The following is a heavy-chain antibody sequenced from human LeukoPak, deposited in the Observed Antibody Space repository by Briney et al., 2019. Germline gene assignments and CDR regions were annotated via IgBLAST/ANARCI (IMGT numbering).Heavy chain of an antibody. CDR1: GGTFSSYA. CDR3: ARELDYVGDYAFDI. D-gene: IGHD4-17*01. J-gene: IGHJ3*02. V-gene: IGHV1-69*04. Sequence: GASVKVSCKASGGTFSSYAISWVRQAPGQGLEWMGRIIPILGIANYAQKFQGRVTITADKSTSTAYMELSSLRSEDTAVYYCARELDYVGDYAFDIWGQGTMVTVSS. CDR2: IIPILGIA.